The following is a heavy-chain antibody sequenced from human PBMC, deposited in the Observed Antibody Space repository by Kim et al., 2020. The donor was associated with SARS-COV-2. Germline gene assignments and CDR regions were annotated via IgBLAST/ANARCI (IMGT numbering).Heavy chain of an antibody. CDR3: ARGTLYYYDSSGSRGYWFDP. CDR2: IYPGDSDT. J-gene: IGHJ5*02. CDR1: GYSFTSYW. Sequence: GESLKISCKGSGYSFTSYWIGWVRQMPGKGLEWMGIIYPGDSDTRYSPSFQGQVTISADKSISTAYLQWSSLKASDTAMYYCARGTLYYYDSSGSRGYWFDPWGQGTLVTVSS. D-gene: IGHD3-22*01. V-gene: IGHV5-51*01.